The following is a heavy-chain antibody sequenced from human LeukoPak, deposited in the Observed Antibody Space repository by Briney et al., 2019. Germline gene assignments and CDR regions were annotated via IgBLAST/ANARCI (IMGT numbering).Heavy chain of an antibody. V-gene: IGHV3-53*01. CDR1: GFTVSSDS. CDR2: IYSGGST. J-gene: IGHJ4*02. CDR3: TTEEGYYYDSSGYYYLLYYFDY. D-gene: IGHD3-22*01. Sequence: PGGSLRLSCTVSGFTVSSDSMSWVRQAPGKGLEWVSFIYSGGSTHYSDSVKGRFTISRDNSKNTLYLQMNSLRAEDTAVYYCTTEEGYYYDSSGYYYLLYYFDYWGQGTLVTVSS.